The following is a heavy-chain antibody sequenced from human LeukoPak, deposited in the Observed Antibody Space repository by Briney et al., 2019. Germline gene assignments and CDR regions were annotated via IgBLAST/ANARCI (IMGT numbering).Heavy chain of an antibody. CDR1: GFTFSDYI. CDR3: PGDGKEGDNSGFDI. J-gene: IGHJ3*02. Sequence: HAGGSLRLSCAASGFTFSDYILDWVRQAPGKGLEWVGRIRRKGQSYTTEYAASVKDRFTISRDDSKNSLYLHMNSLRTEDTAVYHCPGDGKEGDNSGFDIWGQGTMVTVSS. V-gene: IGHV3-72*01. D-gene: IGHD3-22*01. CDR2: IRRKGQSYTT.